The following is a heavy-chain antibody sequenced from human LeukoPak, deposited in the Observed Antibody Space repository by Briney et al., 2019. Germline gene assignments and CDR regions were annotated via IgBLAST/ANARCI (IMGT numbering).Heavy chain of an antibody. J-gene: IGHJ5*02. D-gene: IGHD2-2*01. CDR2: IIPIFGTA. Sequence: SVRVSCKASGGTFSSYAISWVRQAPGQGLEWMGGIIPIFGTANYAQKFQGRVTITADESTSTAYMELSSLRSEDTAVYYCARARDIVVVPAAQPEAGCWFDPWGQGTLVTVSS. V-gene: IGHV1-69*13. CDR1: GGTFSSYA. CDR3: ARARDIVVVPAAQPEAGCWFDP.